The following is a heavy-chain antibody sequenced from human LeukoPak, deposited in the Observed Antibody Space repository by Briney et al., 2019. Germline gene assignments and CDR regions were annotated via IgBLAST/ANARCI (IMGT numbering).Heavy chain of an antibody. CDR1: GFAFSSYG. J-gene: IGHJ4*02. D-gene: IGHD6-19*01. CDR2: IWYDGSNK. Sequence: GGSLRLSCAASGFAFSSYGMHWVRQAPGKGLEWVAVIWYDGSNKYYADSVKGRFTISRDNSKNTLYLQMNSLRAEDTAVYYCARDLGPAPGISVGGSGFGYWGQGTLVTVSS. CDR3: ARDLGPAPGISVGGSGFGY. V-gene: IGHV3-33*08.